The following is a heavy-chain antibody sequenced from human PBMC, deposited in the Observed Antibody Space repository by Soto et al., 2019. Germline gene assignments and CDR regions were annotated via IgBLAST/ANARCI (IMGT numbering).Heavy chain of an antibody. Sequence: ASVKVSCKASGYTFTSYGISWVRQAPGQGLEWMGWISAYNGNTNYAQKLQGRVTMTTDTSTSTAYMELRSLRSDDTAVYYCARRSSGWHYYYYGMDVWGQGTTVTSP. J-gene: IGHJ6*02. V-gene: IGHV1-18*04. CDR1: GYTFTSYG. CDR2: ISAYNGNT. CDR3: ARRSSGWHYYYYGMDV. D-gene: IGHD6-19*01.